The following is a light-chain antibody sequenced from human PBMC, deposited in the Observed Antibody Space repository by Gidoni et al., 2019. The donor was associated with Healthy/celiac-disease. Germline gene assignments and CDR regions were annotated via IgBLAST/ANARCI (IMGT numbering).Light chain of an antibody. CDR3: SSYTSSSTLG. J-gene: IGLJ2*01. CDR2: DVS. Sequence: QSITISCTGTSSDVGGYNYVSWYQQHPGKAPKLMIYDVSNRPSGVSNRFSVSKSGNTASLTISGLQAEDEADYYCSSYTSSSTLGFGGGTKLTVL. V-gene: IGLV2-14*03. CDR1: SSDVGGYNY.